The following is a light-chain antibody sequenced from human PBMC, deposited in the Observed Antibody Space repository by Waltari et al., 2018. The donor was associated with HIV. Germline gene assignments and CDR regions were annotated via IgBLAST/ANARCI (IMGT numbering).Light chain of an antibody. J-gene: IGKJ1*01. Sequence: DIQMTQSPSTLSASVGDRVSITCRASQSITTSLAWYQQKPGKAPKLLVYQASTLESGVPSRFGGSGSGTEFTLTISSLQPDDFATYYCHQDGRSRTFGQGTKVDVK. V-gene: IGKV1-5*03. CDR3: HQDGRSRT. CDR1: QSITTS. CDR2: QAS.